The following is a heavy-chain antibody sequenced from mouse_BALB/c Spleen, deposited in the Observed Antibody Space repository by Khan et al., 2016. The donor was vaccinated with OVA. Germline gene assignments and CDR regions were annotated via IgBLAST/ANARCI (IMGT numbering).Heavy chain of an antibody. Sequence: QIQLVQSGPELKKPGETVKISCKASGQTFTNSGMNWVKQAPGKGLKWMGWINTYTGESTYAADFNGRFAFSLETSTSTAYLQINNLKNEDTATYFCARPPYFAYVMDNWGQGTSVTVSS. CDR2: INTYTGES. V-gene: IGHV9-3-1*01. J-gene: IGHJ4*01. CDR3: ARPPYFAYVMDN. D-gene: IGHD2-10*01. CDR1: GQTFTNSG.